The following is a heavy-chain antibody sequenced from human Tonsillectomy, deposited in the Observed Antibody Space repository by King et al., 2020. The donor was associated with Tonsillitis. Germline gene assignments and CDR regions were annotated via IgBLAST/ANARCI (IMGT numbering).Heavy chain of an antibody. CDR3: ARGTNGMLDY. J-gene: IGHJ4*02. V-gene: IGHV3-13*05. D-gene: IGHD2-8*01. CDR2: VGAAGDP. CDR1: GFTFTNYE. Sequence: VQLVESGGGLVQPGGSLRLSCAASGFTFTNYEMHWVRQATGKGLEWVSTVGAAGDPYYPATVKGRFTISRENAKNSLYLQMNSLRAGDTAVYYCARGTNGMLDYWGQGTLVTVSS.